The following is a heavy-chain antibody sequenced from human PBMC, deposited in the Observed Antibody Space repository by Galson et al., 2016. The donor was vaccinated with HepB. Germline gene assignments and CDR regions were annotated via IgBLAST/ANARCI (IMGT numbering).Heavy chain of an antibody. V-gene: IGHV3-48*01. CDR1: GFTFSSQS. CDR2: ISGGGSPI. D-gene: IGHD6-13*01. CDR3: ARGSGSSWFYS. Sequence: SLRLSCAASGFTFSSQSMNWVRQAPGKGLEWVSYISGGGSPIFYADSVKGRFTISRDNAKNSLYLRMNSLRAEDTAVYYCARGSGSSWFYSWGQGTLVTVSS. J-gene: IGHJ5*01.